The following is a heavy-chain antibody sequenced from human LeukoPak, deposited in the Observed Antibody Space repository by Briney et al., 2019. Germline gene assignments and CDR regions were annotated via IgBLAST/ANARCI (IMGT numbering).Heavy chain of an antibody. CDR1: GGSMSRYY. D-gene: IGHD6-19*01. Sequence: PSETLSLTCTVSGGSMSRYYWNWIRQPPGKGLEWIGHIHYNGNTNYNPSLKSGVTLSVDTSKNQFSLKLSSVTAADTAVYYCAGGYSSGWYRGWFDPWGQGTLVIVSS. CDR3: AGGYSSGWYRGWFDP. J-gene: IGHJ5*02. V-gene: IGHV4-59*01. CDR2: IHYNGNT.